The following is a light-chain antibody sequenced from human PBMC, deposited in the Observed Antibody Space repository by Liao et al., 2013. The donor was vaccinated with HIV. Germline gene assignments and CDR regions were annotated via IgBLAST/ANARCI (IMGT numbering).Light chain of an antibody. Sequence: SFVLTQPPSVSVAPGKTARITCGGNNIGTKSVHWYQQKPGQAPVLLIYYDRARPSGIPERFSGSNSANTATLTISRVEAGDEADYYCQVWDSTSYVVFGGGTKLTVL. CDR3: QVWDSTSYVV. CDR1: NIGTKS. CDR2: YDR. V-gene: IGLV3-21*04. J-gene: IGLJ2*01.